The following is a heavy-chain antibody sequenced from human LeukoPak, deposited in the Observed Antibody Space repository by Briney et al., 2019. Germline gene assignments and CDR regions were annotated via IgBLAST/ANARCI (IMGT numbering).Heavy chain of an antibody. CDR1: GGSFSGYY. CDR2: IGVSGGNT. CDR3: AKDRYYDFWSGLNSDY. V-gene: IGHV3-23*01. J-gene: IGHJ4*02. Sequence: ETLSLTCAVYGGSFSGYYWSWVRQAPGKGLEWVSSIGVSGGNTYYADSVKGRFTISRYNSKNTLYLQMNSLRAEDTAVYYCAKDRYYDFWSGLNSDYWGQGTLVTVSS. D-gene: IGHD3-3*01.